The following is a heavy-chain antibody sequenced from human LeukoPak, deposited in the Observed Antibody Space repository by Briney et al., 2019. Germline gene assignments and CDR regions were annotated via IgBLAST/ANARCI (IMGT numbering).Heavy chain of an antibody. Sequence: ASVKVSCKASGYIFTNYPMNWVRQAPGQGLEWMGWINTNTGNPTYAQGFTERFVFSWDTSVSTSYLQISSLKAEDTAVYYCARDSYRSGGTCYSRVGYWGQGTVVTVSS. CDR1: GYIFTNYP. V-gene: IGHV7-4-1*02. D-gene: IGHD2-15*01. CDR3: ARDSYRSGGTCYSRVGY. J-gene: IGHJ4*02. CDR2: INTNTGNP.